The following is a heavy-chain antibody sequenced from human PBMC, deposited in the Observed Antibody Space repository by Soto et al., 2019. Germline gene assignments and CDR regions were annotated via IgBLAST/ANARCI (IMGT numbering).Heavy chain of an antibody. CDR1: GFTFTSSA. J-gene: IGHJ6*02. CDR2: IVVGSGNT. V-gene: IGHV1-58*01. Sequence: ASVKVSCKASGFTFTSSAVQWVRQARGQRLEWIGWIVVGSGNTNYAQKFQERVTITRDMSTSTAYMELSSLRSEDTAVYYCAAGGYYDFWSGYLWQGIIYYYGMDVWGQGTTVTVSS. D-gene: IGHD3-3*01. CDR3: AAGGYYDFWSGYLWQGIIYYYGMDV.